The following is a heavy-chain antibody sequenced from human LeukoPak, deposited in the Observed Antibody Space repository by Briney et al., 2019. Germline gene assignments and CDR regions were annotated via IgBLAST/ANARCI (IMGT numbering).Heavy chain of an antibody. V-gene: IGHV3-33*01. CDR2: IWYDGSNK. D-gene: IGHD1-26*01. CDR3: AREVSGSYYN. CDR1: GFTFSNYG. Sequence: PGRSLRLSCAASGFTFSNYGMHWVRQAPGKGLEWVAVIWYDGSNKYYADSVKGRFTISRDNSKNTLYLQMNSLRAEDTAVYFCAREVSGSYYNWGQGTLVTVSS. J-gene: IGHJ4*02.